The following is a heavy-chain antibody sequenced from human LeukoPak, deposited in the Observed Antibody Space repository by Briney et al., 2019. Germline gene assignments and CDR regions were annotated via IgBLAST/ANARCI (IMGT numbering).Heavy chain of an antibody. CDR2: IKQDGSEK. Sequence: PGGSLRLSCAASGFTFSNYGMHWVRQAPGKGLEWVANIKQDGSEKNYVDSVKGRFTISRGNAKNSLSLQMNSLRVEDTAVYYCASLWDGGYWGQGTLVSVSS. J-gene: IGHJ4*02. D-gene: IGHD1-26*01. CDR1: GFTFSNYG. V-gene: IGHV3-7*01. CDR3: ASLWDGGY.